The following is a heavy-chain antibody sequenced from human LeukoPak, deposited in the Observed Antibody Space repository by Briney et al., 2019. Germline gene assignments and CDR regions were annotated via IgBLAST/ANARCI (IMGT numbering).Heavy chain of an antibody. CDR1: GEPFSGYY. CDR3: ARGKWLRSSFDY. V-gene: IGHV4-34*01. J-gene: IGHJ4*02. CDR2: INHSGST. D-gene: IGHD5-12*01. Sequence: SETLSLTCAVYGEPFSGYYWSWIRQPPRKALEWIGEINHSGSTNYNPSLKSRVTISVDTSKNQFSLKLSSVTAADTAVYYCARGKWLRSSFDYWGQGTLVTVSS.